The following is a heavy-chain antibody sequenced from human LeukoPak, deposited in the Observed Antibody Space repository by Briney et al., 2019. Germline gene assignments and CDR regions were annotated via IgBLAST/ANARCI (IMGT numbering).Heavy chain of an antibody. CDR3: ARADNNSWLDWFDP. CDR2: ISTYNGYT. J-gene: IGHJ5*02. CDR1: GYTFTNYG. D-gene: IGHD2/OR15-2a*01. Sequence: ASVKVSCKASGYTFTNYGISWVRQAPGQGLEWMGWISTYNGYTNYAQKFQGRATMTTDTSTSTAYMELRSLRSDDTAVYYCARADNNSWLDWFDPWGQGAQVTVSS. V-gene: IGHV1-18*01.